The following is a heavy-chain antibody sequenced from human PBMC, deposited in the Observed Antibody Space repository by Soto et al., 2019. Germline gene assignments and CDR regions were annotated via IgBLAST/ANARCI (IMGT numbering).Heavy chain of an antibody. V-gene: IGHV3-48*03. D-gene: IGHD2-15*01. J-gene: IGHJ3*02. CDR2: ISPAGSTI. CDR3: TRNGGGLDI. Sequence: PVGSLRLSCAGSGFTFSSYDIVWVRQAPGKGLEWVSFISPAGSTISFADSVKGRFSLSRDNPNNSLYLQMNSLRVEGTAVYYCTRNGGGLDIWGQGTMVTVSS. CDR1: GFTFSSYD.